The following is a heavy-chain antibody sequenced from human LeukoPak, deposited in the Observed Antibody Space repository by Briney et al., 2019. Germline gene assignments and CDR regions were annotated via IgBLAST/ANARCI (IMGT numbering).Heavy chain of an antibody. V-gene: IGHV3-23*01. Sequence: RGSLRLSCAASGFTFRTYAMSWVRQAPGKGLEWVSGISGSGDRTYYAESVKGRFSISRDNSKNTVYLQMNSLRVEDTAVYYCARESITMIVVGSFDYWGQGTLVTVSS. J-gene: IGHJ4*02. CDR3: ARESITMIVVGSFDY. D-gene: IGHD3-22*01. CDR1: GFTFRTYA. CDR2: ISGSGDRT.